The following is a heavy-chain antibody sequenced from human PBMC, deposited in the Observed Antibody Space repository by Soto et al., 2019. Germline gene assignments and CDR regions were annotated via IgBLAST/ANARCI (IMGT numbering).Heavy chain of an antibody. J-gene: IGHJ6*02. CDR1: GYTFSNYG. CDR2: ISGYNGNT. Sequence: QVQLVLSGAEVKKPGASVKVSCKASGYTFSNYGISWVRQGPGQGLEWMGWISGYNGNTHYEEKVQDRIKMTTDTSTSTTYMELRSLRSDDTAVYFCARDPGFGFGYSYAFAMDVWGQGTTVTVSS. V-gene: IGHV1-18*01. CDR3: ARDPGFGFGYSYAFAMDV. D-gene: IGHD5-18*01.